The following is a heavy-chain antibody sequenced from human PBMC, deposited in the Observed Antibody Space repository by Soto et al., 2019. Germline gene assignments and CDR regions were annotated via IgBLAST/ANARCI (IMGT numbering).Heavy chain of an antibody. V-gene: IGHV1-18*01. CDR2: ISASNGNT. J-gene: IGHJ5*02. CDR1: GYTFTSYG. CDR3: ARDAVAGQNWFDP. Sequence: ASVKVSCKASGYTFTSYGIRWVRQPLGQGLVWMGWISASNGNTNYAQKLQGRVTMTTDTSTSTAYMELRSLRSEETAVYYWARDAVAGQNWFDPWGQGTLVTVSS. D-gene: IGHD6-19*01.